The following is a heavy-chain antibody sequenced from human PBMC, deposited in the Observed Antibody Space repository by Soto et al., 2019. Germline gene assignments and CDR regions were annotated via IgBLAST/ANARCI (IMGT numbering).Heavy chain of an antibody. CDR2: ISSNSNYK. D-gene: IGHD3-22*01. J-gene: IGHJ4*02. CDR1: GITFSDYY. Sequence: PGGSLRLSCAASGITFSDYYMSWIRQAPGKGLEWISYISSNSNYKNHADSVRGRFTISRDNAKNSLYLQMNGPRAEDTAVYYCARATGYYHTSGSDSWGQGTLVTVSS. V-gene: IGHV3-11*06. CDR3: ARATGYYHTSGSDS.